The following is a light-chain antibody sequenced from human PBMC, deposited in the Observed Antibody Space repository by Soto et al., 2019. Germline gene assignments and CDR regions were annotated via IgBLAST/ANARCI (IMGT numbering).Light chain of an antibody. CDR1: QSVSFNY. Sequence: EIVLTQSPGTLSLSPGERATLSCGASQSVSFNYLAWYQQKVGLAPRLLIYDASRRATGTPDRFSGSGSGTDITLTSSRLEPEDFAVYVCQQYGSSPYTFGPGTNLEIK. CDR2: DAS. CDR3: QQYGSSPYT. V-gene: IGKV3D-20*01. J-gene: IGKJ2*01.